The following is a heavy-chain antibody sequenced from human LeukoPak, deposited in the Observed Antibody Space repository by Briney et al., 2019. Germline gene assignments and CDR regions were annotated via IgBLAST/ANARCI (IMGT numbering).Heavy chain of an antibody. CDR3: ARHKIQLWSHIFDY. J-gene: IGHJ4*02. D-gene: IGHD5-18*01. V-gene: IGHV4-59*08. Sequence: PSETLSLTCTVSGGSNSSYYWSWIRQPPGKGLEWIGYIYYSGSTNYNPSLKSRVTISVDTSKNQFSLKLSSVTAADTAVYYCARHKIQLWSHIFDYWGQGTLVTVSS. CDR2: IYYSGST. CDR1: GGSNSSYY.